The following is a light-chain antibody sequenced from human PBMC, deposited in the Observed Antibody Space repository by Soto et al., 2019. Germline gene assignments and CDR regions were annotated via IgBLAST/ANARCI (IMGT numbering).Light chain of an antibody. Sequence: DVQMTQSPSSLSASIGDRVTITCRSSQIISTYLNWYQQKPGESPKLLISAASTLRSGVPSRFSGSGSGTDFTLTINSLQPEDFATYYCQQSFTTPPYTFGQGTKLEL. CDR3: QQSFTTPPYT. CDR1: QIISTY. V-gene: IGKV1-39*01. J-gene: IGKJ2*01. CDR2: AAS.